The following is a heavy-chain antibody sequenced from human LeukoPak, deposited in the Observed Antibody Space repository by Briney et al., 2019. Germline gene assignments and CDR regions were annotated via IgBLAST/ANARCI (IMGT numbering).Heavy chain of an antibody. D-gene: IGHD4-11*01. J-gene: IGHJ2*01. Sequence: PSETLSLTCAVYGGSFSGYYWSWIRQPPGKGLEWIGEINHSGSTNYNPSLKSRVTISVDTSKNQLSLRLSSVTAADTAMYYCAREPVYSNYVHSWYFDLWGRGTLVAVSS. CDR2: INHSGST. CDR3: AREPVYSNYVHSWYFDL. V-gene: IGHV4-34*01. CDR1: GGSFSGYY.